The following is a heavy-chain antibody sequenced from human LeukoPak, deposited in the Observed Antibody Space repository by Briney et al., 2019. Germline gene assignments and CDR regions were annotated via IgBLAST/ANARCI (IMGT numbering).Heavy chain of an antibody. CDR1: GFNFITAA. D-gene: IGHD5-24*01. CDR3: VKDIQLST. V-gene: IGHV3-23*01. J-gene: IGHJ3*01. CDR2: IGSSGGST. Sequence: GGSLRLSCAASGFNFITAAMTWVRQAPGKGLEWVSLIGSSGGSTYYADSVEGRFTISRDNFNHTLSLQMNSLRVEDTAIYYCVKDIQLSTWGLGTMVTVSS.